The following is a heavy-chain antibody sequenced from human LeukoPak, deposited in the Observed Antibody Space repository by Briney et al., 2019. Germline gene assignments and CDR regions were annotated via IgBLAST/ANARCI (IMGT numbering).Heavy chain of an antibody. J-gene: IGHJ4*02. CDR1: GFTFSIYA. CDR2: ISSNGGST. D-gene: IGHD5-18*01. Sequence: GGSLRLSCSASGFTFSIYAMHCVRQAPEKGLEYVSAISSNGGSTYYADSVKGRFTISREHSKNTLYLQMSSLRAEDTAVYYCVKGMDIAMVSAFDYWGQGTMVTVSS. CDR3: VKGMDIAMVSAFDY. V-gene: IGHV3-64D*09.